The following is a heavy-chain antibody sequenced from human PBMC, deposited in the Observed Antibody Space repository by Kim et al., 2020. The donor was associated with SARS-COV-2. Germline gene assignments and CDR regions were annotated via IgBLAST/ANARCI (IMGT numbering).Heavy chain of an antibody. CDR3: TSGDRYNGNYADY. Sequence: YAASGKGRFNISRDDSKSIAYLQMNSLKTEDTAVYYCTSGDRYNGNYADYWGQGTLVTVSS. V-gene: IGHV3-49*02. D-gene: IGHD1-20*01. J-gene: IGHJ4*02.